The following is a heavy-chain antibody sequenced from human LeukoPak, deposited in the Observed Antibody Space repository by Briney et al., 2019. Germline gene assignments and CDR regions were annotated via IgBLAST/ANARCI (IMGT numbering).Heavy chain of an antibody. J-gene: IGHJ3*02. CDR2: INPSVDST. D-gene: IGHD3-10*01. CDR1: SYTFTSYG. Sequence: GASVKVSCKASSYTFTSYGISWVRQAPGQGLEWMGIINPSVDSTSYAQKFQDRVTMTRDTSTSTVYMELSSLRPEDTAVYYCARSLGSETYYEVFRDSHAFDIWGQGTMVTVSS. CDR3: ARSLGSETYYEVFRDSHAFDI. V-gene: IGHV1-46*01.